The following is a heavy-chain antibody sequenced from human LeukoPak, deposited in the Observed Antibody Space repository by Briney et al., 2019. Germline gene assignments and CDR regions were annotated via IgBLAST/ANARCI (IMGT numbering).Heavy chain of an antibody. J-gene: IGHJ4*02. CDR1: GFTFSDYY. V-gene: IGHV4-38-2*01. CDR2: IYYSGST. Sequence: SCAASGFTFSDYYMSWIRQPPGKGLEWIGSIYYSGSTYYNPSLKSRVTISVDTSKNQFSLKLSSVTAADTAVYYCAGLIVATTWLGYFDYWGQGTLVTVSS. CDR3: AGLIVATTWLGYFDY. D-gene: IGHD5-12*01.